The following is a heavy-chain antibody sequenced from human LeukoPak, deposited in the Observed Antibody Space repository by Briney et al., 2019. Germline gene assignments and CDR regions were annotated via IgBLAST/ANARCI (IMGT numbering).Heavy chain of an antibody. CDR1: DASIDTHY. J-gene: IGHJ5*02. D-gene: IGHD3-10*01. V-gene: IGHV4-4*07. CDR2: IYAGGST. Sequence: PSETLSLTCTVSDASIDTHYWNWIRQPAGKGLEWIGRIYAGGSTYYNPSLKSRVTISVDTSKNQFSLKLSSVTAADTAVYYCATESWGYYGSGSYPTRWFDPWGQGTLVTVSS. CDR3: ATESWGYYGSGSYPTRWFDP.